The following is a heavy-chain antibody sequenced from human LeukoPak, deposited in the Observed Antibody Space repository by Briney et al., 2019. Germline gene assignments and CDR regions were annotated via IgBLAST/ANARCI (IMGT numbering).Heavy chain of an antibody. V-gene: IGHV1-3*03. CDR1: GYTFTAYA. CDR3: ARVFSGWAPDY. J-gene: IGHJ4*02. CDR2: VNAGNGNT. D-gene: IGHD6-19*01. Sequence: ASVKVSCKASGYTFTAYALHWLRQAPGQSLEWMGWVNAGNGNTKYSQEFLGRVTTTRDTSASTAYMELSSLRSEDMAVYYCARVFSGWAPDYWGQGTLVTVSS.